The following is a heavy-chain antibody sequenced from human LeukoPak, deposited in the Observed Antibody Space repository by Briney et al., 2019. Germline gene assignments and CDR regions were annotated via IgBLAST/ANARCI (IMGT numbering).Heavy chain of an antibody. D-gene: IGHD4-17*01. V-gene: IGHV3-11*04. CDR3: ASKTLTTVTMGDAFDI. J-gene: IGHJ3*02. CDR1: SFTFSDYY. CDR2: ISGRSGGTI. Sequence: GGSLRLSCTASSFTFSDYYMSWIRQAPGKGLQWVSYISGRSGGTIHYADSVKGRFTISRDNAKKSVYLQMNNLRAEDTALYYCASKTLTTVTMGDAFDIWGLGTMVTVSS.